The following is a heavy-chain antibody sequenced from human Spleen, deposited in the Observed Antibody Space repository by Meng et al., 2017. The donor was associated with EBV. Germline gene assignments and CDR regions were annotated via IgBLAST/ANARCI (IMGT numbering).Heavy chain of an antibody. CDR1: GYNFPKYG. CDR2: ISASAYGGGT. V-gene: IGHV1-18*01. Sequence: QAKRVQSRPEVKKPGASVKVSCEASGYNFPKYGIIWVRQAPGQGLEWMGSISASAYGGGTKYAQKFQGRVTMTADTSTATAYMELRSLTYDDTAVYYCARTNALDSWGQGTLVTVSS. CDR3: ARTNALDS. J-gene: IGHJ4*02.